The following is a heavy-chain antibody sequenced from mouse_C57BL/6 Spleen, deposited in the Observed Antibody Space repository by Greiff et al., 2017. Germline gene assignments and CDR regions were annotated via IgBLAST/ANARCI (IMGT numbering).Heavy chain of an antibody. CDR1: GYTFTSYW. CDR2: IDPSDSYT. Sequence: QVQLQQPGAELVMPGASVKLSCKASGYTFTSYWMHWVKQRPGQGLEWIGEIDPSDSYTNYNQKFKGKSTLTVDKSSSTAYMQLSSLTSEDSAVYYCAARWDGSVLAYWGQGTLVTVSA. CDR3: AARWDGSVLAY. V-gene: IGHV1-69*01. J-gene: IGHJ3*01. D-gene: IGHD1-1*01.